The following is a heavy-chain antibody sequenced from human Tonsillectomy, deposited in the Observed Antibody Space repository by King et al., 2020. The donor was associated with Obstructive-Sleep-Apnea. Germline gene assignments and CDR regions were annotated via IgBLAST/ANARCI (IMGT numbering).Heavy chain of an antibody. CDR3: ARGRYAYYDSSGYYPDAFDI. D-gene: IGHD3-22*01. CDR2: ISSSGSTI. V-gene: IGHV3-11*01. CDR1: GFTFSDYY. Sequence: VQLVESGGGLVKPGGSLRLSCAASGFTFSDYYMTWIRQAPGKGLEWVSYISSSGSTIYYADSVKGRFTISRDNAKNPLYLQMNSLRAEDTAVYYCARGRYAYYDSSGYYPDAFDIWGQGTMVTVSS. J-gene: IGHJ3*02.